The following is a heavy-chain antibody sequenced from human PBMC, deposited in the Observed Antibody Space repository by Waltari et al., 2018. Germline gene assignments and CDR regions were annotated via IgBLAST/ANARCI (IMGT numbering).Heavy chain of an antibody. CDR2: IYSGGST. J-gene: IGHJ6*03. CDR1: GFTFSSYA. D-gene: IGHD2-2*01. Sequence: EVQLLESGGGLVQPGGYLRLPCAASGFTFSSYAMSWVRQAPRKGLEWVSVIYSGGSTYYADSVKGRFTISRDNSKNTLYLQMNSLRAEDTAVYYCAKEWLYCSSTSCPDYMDVWGKGTTVTVSS. V-gene: IGHV3-23*03. CDR3: AKEWLYCSSTSCPDYMDV.